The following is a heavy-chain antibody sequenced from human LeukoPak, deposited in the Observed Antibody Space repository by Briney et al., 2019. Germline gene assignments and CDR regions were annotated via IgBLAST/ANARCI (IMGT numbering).Heavy chain of an antibody. Sequence: ASVKVSCKASGYTFTSYAMHWVRQAPGQRLEWMGWINAGNGNTRYSQKFQGRVTITRDTSASTAYMELNSLRSEDMAVYYCARGRIVATILTFDYWGQGTLVTVSS. CDR3: ARGRIVATILTFDY. CDR1: GYTFTSYA. D-gene: IGHD5-12*01. V-gene: IGHV1-3*01. CDR2: INAGNGNT. J-gene: IGHJ4*02.